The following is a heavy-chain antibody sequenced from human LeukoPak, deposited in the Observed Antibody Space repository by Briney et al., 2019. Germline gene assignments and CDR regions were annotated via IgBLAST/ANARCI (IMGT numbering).Heavy chain of an antibody. CDR1: GYTFTGYF. CDR2: INPNSGGT. CDR3: ARDTMGQKLDAFDI. D-gene: IGHD6-13*01. V-gene: IGHV1-2*02. Sequence: GASVTVSCKASGYTFTGYFMHWVRQAPGQGLEWMGWINPNSGGTNYAQKFQGRVNMTRDTSISTAYMELSRLRSDDTAVYYCARDTMGQKLDAFDIWGQGTMVTFSS. J-gene: IGHJ3*02.